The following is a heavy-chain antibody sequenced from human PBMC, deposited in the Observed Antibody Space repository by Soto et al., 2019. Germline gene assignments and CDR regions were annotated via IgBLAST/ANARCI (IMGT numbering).Heavy chain of an antibody. CDR2: IKQDGNEK. D-gene: IGHD5-18*01. J-gene: IGHJ6*03. CDR1: GFTLSSYW. V-gene: IGHV3-7*01. CDR3: ARFNSFPYYYMDV. Sequence: GGSLRLSCAASGFTLSSYWMSWVRQAPEKGLEWVANIKQDGNEKYYVDFVKGRFTISRDNAKNTVYLQMNSLRAEDTAVYYCARFNSFPYYYMDVWGKGTTVTVSS.